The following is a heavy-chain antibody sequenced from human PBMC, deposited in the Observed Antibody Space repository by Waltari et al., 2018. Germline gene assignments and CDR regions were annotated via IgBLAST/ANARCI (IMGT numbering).Heavy chain of an antibody. Sequence: QLQLQESGPGLVKPSETLSLTCVVSGGSIISAAYYWGWVRQPPGKGLEFIGSMYDSGAACDKPYLKSRVTISVDTSQNQFSLRLSSVATADTAVYYCAGQDYYYVKGYFDLWGRGTLVTVSS. CDR3: AGQDYYYVKGYFDL. CDR2: MYDSGAA. CDR1: GGSIISAAYY. J-gene: IGHJ2*01. V-gene: IGHV4-39*01. D-gene: IGHD3-22*01.